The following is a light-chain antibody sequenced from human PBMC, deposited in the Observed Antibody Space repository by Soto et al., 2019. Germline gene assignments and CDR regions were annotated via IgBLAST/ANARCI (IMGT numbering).Light chain of an antibody. J-gene: IGKJ1*01. Sequence: DIQMTQSPSSLSASVGDRVTITCRASQNIRNCFTWYHHKSGGAPKRLISAVSSVETGVPSRFSGSGSGTYFTLTSTSLQPEYFATYYCQQSYNTPRTFGQGTKMDTK. CDR2: AVS. CDR3: QQSYNTPRT. CDR1: QNIRNC. V-gene: IGKV1-39*01.